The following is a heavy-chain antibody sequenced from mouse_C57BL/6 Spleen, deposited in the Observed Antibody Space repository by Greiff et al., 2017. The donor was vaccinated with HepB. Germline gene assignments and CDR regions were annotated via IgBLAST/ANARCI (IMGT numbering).Heavy chain of an antibody. Sequence: EVMLVESEGGLVQPGSSMKLSCTASGFTFSDYYMAWVRQVPEKGLEWVANINYDGSSTYYLDSLKSRFIISRDNAKNILYLQMSSLKSEDTATYYCAGIYYDPTGYFDVWGTGTTVTVSS. D-gene: IGHD2-4*01. V-gene: IGHV5-16*01. CDR3: AGIYYDPTGYFDV. J-gene: IGHJ1*03. CDR1: GFTFSDYY. CDR2: INYDGSST.